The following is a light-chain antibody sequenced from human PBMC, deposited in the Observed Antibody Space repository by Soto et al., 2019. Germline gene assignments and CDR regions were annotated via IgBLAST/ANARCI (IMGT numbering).Light chain of an antibody. CDR2: GAS. CDR3: HQYGISPPRT. J-gene: IGKJ1*01. V-gene: IGKV3-20*01. Sequence: EIVLTQSPGILSLSPGERATLSCRASQSVSSNYLAWYQHKPGQAPRLLIYGASSRATGTPDRFSGSGSGTDFTLTIGRLEPEDFAVYYCHQYGISPPRTFGQGTKVDIK. CDR1: QSVSSNY.